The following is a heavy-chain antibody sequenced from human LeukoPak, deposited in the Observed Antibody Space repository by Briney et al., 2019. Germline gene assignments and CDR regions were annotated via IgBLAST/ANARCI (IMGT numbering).Heavy chain of an antibody. V-gene: IGHV3-48*01. D-gene: IGHD3-10*01. J-gene: IGHJ6*03. CDR2: ISSSSSTI. CDR3: ATVPLGTGSYIAYYYYMDV. Sequence: GGSLRLSCAASGFTFSSYSMNWVRQAPGKGLEWVSYISSSSSTIYYADSVKGRFTISRDNSKNTVYLQMNSLRAEDTAVYYCATVPLGTGSYIAYYYYMDVWGKGTPVTVSS. CDR1: GFTFSSYS.